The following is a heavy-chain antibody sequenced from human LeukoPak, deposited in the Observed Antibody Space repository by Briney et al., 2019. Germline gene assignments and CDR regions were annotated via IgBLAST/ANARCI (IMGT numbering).Heavy chain of an antibody. D-gene: IGHD1-26*01. V-gene: IGHV4-61*01. CDR2: IYYNGGT. CDR1: GGSVTSGTYY. J-gene: IGHJ4*02. Sequence: PSETLSLTCTVSGGSVTSGTYYWNWTRQPPGKGLEWIGYIYYNGGTNYNPSLKSRVTISVDTSKNQFSLKLSSVTAADTALYYCASKKGSGSPFDSWGQGTLVTVSS. CDR3: ASKKGSGSPFDS.